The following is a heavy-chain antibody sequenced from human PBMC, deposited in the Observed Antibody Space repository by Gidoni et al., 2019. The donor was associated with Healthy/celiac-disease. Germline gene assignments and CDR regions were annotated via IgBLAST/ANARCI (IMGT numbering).Heavy chain of an antibody. V-gene: IGHV3-30*18. Sequence: QVQLVESGGGVVQPGRSLRLSCAASGFTFSSYGMHWVRQAPGKGLEWVAVISYDGSNKYYADSVKGRFTISRDNSKNTLYLQMNSLRAEDTAVYYCAKSYYYDSSGYPDEGYWGQGTLVTVSS. CDR1: GFTFSSYG. CDR2: ISYDGSNK. J-gene: IGHJ4*02. D-gene: IGHD3-22*01. CDR3: AKSYYYDSSGYPDEGY.